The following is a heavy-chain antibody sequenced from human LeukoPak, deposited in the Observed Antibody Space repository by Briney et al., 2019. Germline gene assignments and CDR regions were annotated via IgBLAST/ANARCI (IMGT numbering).Heavy chain of an antibody. CDR2: IKQDGSEK. CDR1: GFTFSSYW. Sequence: SGGSLRLSCAASGFTFSSYWMSWVRQAPGKGLEWVANIKQDGSEKYYVDSVKGRFTISRDNAKNSLYLQMNSLRAEDTAVYYCAREIPTKGYDFWSGYLFGWFDPWGQGTLVTVSS. D-gene: IGHD3-3*01. V-gene: IGHV3-7*01. J-gene: IGHJ5*02. CDR3: AREIPTKGYDFWSGYLFGWFDP.